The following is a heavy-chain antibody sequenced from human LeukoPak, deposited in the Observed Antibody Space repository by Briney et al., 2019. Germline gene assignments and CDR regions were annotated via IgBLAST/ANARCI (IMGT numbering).Heavy chain of an antibody. CDR2: IYYSGST. J-gene: IGHJ4*02. CDR1: GGSISSGGYY. Sequence: PSETLPLTCTVSGGSISSGGYYWSWIRQHPGKGLEWIGYIYYSGSTYYNPSLKSRVTISVDTSKNQFSLKLSSVTAADTAVYYCARDRIQLWSSYFDYWGQGTLVTVSS. D-gene: IGHD5-18*01. V-gene: IGHV4-31*03. CDR3: ARDRIQLWSSYFDY.